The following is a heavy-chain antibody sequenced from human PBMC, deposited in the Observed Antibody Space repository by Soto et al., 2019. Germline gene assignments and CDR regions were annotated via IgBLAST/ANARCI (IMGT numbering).Heavy chain of an antibody. D-gene: IGHD6-19*01. CDR3: ARPRIAVAGTDY. CDR2: ISSSSSYI. Sequence: EMQLVESGGGLVKPGGSLRLSCAASGFTFSSYSMNWVRQAPGKGLEWVSSISSSSSYIYYADSVKGRFTISRDNAKNSLYLQMNSLRAEDTAVYYCARPRIAVAGTDYWGQGTLVTVSS. V-gene: IGHV3-21*01. J-gene: IGHJ4*02. CDR1: GFTFSSYS.